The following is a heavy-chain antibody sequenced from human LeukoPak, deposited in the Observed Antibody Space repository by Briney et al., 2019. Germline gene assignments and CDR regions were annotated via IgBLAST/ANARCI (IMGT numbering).Heavy chain of an antibody. D-gene: IGHD5-18*01. V-gene: IGHV3-48*03. J-gene: IGHJ4*02. Sequence: GGSLRLSCAASGFTFDDYGMSWVRQAPGKGLEWVSYISSGGNTIYYADSVKGRFTISRDNAKNSLYLQMNSLRAEDTAVYYCAREGTAMVSFDYWGQGTLVTVSS. CDR2: ISSGGNTI. CDR1: GFTFDDYG. CDR3: AREGTAMVSFDY.